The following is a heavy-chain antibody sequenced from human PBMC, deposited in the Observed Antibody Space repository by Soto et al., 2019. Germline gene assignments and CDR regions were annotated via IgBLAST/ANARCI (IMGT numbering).Heavy chain of an antibody. D-gene: IGHD3-9*01. V-gene: IGHV1-69*13. Sequence: GASVKVSCKASGYTFTSYGISWVRQAPGQGLEWMGGIIPIFGTANYAQKFQGRVTITADESTSTAYMELSSLRSEDTAVYYCAISYYDILTGYYIDYWGKATLVTVSS. CDR1: GYTFTSYG. CDR2: IIPIFGTA. J-gene: IGHJ4*02. CDR3: AISYYDILTGYYIDY.